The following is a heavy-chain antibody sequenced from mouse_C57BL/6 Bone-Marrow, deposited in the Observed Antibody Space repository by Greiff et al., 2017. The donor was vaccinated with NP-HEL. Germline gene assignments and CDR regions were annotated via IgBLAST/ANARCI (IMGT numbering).Heavy chain of an antibody. D-gene: IGHD2-5*01. V-gene: IGHV1-4*01. CDR2: INPSSGYT. CDR1: GYTFTSYT. J-gene: IGHJ4*01. Sequence: VQLQQSGAELARPGASVKMSCKASGYTFTSYTMHWVKQRPGQGLEWIGYINPSSGYTKYNQKFKDKATLTADKSSSTAYMQLSSLTSEDSAVYYCARPLYSTPYAMDYWGQGTSVTVSS. CDR3: ARPLYSTPYAMDY.